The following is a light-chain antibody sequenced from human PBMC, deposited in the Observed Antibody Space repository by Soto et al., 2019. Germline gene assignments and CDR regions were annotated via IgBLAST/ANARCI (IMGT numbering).Light chain of an antibody. CDR2: EGS. J-gene: IGLJ2*01. Sequence: QSVLTQPASVSGSPGQSITISCTGTSSDVGSYNLVSWYQQHPGKAPKLMIYEGSKRPSGVSNRSSGSKSGNTASLTISGLQAEDEADYYCCSYAGSSTVVVGGGTKLTVL. CDR1: SSDVGSYNL. V-gene: IGLV2-23*01. CDR3: CSYAGSSTVV.